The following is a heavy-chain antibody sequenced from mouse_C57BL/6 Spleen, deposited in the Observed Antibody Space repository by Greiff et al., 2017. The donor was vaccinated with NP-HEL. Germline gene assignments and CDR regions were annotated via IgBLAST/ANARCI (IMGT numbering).Heavy chain of an antibody. Sequence: VQLQQPGAELVRPGTSVKLSCKASGYTFTSYWMHWVKQRPGQGLEWIGVIDPSDSYTNYNQKFKGKATLTVDTSSSTAYMQLSSLTSEDSAVYYCARRFITTVDAMDYWGQGTSVTVSS. J-gene: IGHJ4*01. CDR2: IDPSDSYT. CDR1: GYTFTSYW. V-gene: IGHV1-59*01. CDR3: ARRFITTVDAMDY. D-gene: IGHD1-1*01.